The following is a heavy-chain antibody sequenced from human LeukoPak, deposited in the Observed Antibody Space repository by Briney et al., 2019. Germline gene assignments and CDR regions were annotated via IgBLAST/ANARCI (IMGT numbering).Heavy chain of an antibody. D-gene: IGHD2-21*02. CDR2: VSHSGSR. Sequence: WETLTLTCDVSGGSISSSNRWSWVRQPPGKGLEWIGEVSHSGSRNYKPSLTGRVTVSLDWAKSQVSLKMTSATAADTAVYYCASHMVVTGTRGFDNWGQATLATVS. V-gene: IGHV4-4*02. J-gene: IGHJ4*02. CDR1: GGSISSSNR. CDR3: ASHMVVTGTRGFDN.